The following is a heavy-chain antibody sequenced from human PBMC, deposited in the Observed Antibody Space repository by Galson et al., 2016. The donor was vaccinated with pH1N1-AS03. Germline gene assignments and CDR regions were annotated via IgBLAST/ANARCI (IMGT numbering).Heavy chain of an antibody. CDR1: GGTFSNYA. Sequence: SVKVSCKASGGTFSNYAFNWVRLAPGQGLEWMGGITPIFGTTKYAQKFQGRVTITADKSTNTDDMELRSLRSEDTALYYCAREGREEDRGTSFKSHHYYYGMDVWGQGTTVIVSS. V-gene: IGHV1-69*06. CDR2: ITPIFGTT. J-gene: IGHJ6*02. D-gene: IGHD2-15*01. CDR3: AREGREEDRGTSFKSHHYYYGMDV.